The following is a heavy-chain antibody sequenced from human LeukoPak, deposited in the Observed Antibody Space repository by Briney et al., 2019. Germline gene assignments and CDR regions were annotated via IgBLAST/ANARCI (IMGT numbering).Heavy chain of an antibody. V-gene: IGHV3-48*01. Sequence: GGSLRLSCAASEFTFSSYSMNWVRQAPGKGLEWVSYITNSGNSKSYADSVKGRFTISRDNTKNSLYLQMNSLRAEDTAVYYCARVLRFLEWLIIDPWGQGTLVTVSS. CDR3: ARVLRFLEWLIIDP. CDR1: EFTFSSYS. CDR2: ITNSGNSK. D-gene: IGHD3-3*01. J-gene: IGHJ5*02.